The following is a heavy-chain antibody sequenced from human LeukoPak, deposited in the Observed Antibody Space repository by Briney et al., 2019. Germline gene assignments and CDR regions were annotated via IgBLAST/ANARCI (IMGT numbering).Heavy chain of an antibody. CDR3: ARHKRCSGGSCPYGLALDI. D-gene: IGHD2-15*01. CDR2: IYYSGTT. J-gene: IGHJ3*02. CDR1: GGSISSSDYF. V-gene: IGHV4-39*01. Sequence: SETLSLTCTVSGGSISSSDYFWGWVRQPPGKALEWIGSIYYSGTTYYNPSLKSRVTISIDTSKNQFSLKLSSVTAADTVVYYCARHKRCSGGSCPYGLALDIWGQGTMVTVSS.